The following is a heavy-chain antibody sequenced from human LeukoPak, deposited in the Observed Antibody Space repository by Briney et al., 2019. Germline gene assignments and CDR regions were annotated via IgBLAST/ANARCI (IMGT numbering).Heavy chain of an antibody. Sequence: QAGGSLRLSCAASGFTFSSYSMNWVRQAPGKGLEWVSYISSSSSTIYYADSVKGRFTISRDNAKNSLYLQMNSLRDEDTAVYYCARADLTEVWKPHPGCFDYWGQGTLVTVSS. J-gene: IGHJ4*02. CDR2: ISSSSSTI. CDR1: GFTFSSYS. CDR3: ARADLTEVWKPHPGCFDY. D-gene: IGHD1-1*01. V-gene: IGHV3-48*02.